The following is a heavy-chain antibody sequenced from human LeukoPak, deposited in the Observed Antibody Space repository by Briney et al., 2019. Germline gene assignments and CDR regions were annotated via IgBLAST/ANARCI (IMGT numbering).Heavy chain of an antibody. CDR3: ARDPGSYSHDWYFDL. J-gene: IGHJ2*01. CDR2: INSEGKTT. V-gene: IGHV3-74*01. CDR1: GFTFSSYW. Sequence: PGGSLRLSCAASGFTFSSYWMYWVRHAPGRGLVWVSRINSEGKTTHYADSVKGRFIISRDNAKNTLYLQMNSLRAEDTAVYYCARDPGSYSHDWYFDLWGRGTLVTVSS. D-gene: IGHD1-26*01.